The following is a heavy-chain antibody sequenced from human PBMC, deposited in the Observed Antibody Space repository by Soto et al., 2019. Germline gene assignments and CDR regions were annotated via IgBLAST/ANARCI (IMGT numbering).Heavy chain of an antibody. J-gene: IGHJ4*02. D-gene: IGHD6-19*01. V-gene: IGHV3-33*01. CDR1: GFTISSYG. CDR2: IWYDGSNK. Sequence: QVQLVESRGGVVQPGRSLRLSCAASGFTISSYGMHWVRQAPGKGLEWVAVIWYDGSNKYYADSVKGRFTISRDNSKNTLYLQMNSLRAEDTAVYYCARDVAVAGLDYWGQGTLVTVSS. CDR3: ARDVAVAGLDY.